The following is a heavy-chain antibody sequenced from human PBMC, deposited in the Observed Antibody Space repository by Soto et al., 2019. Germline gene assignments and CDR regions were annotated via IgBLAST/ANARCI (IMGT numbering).Heavy chain of an antibody. D-gene: IGHD6-19*01. CDR1: GFTVSTNY. CDR3: ARGGIAVAHDY. Sequence: EVQLVESGGGLMQPGGSLRLSCVVSGFTVSTNYVSWVRQAPGKGLECVSVIYSDVSTYYADSVKGRFTISRDNSKNTLLLQMTSLRVEDTAVYYCARGGIAVAHDYWGQGTLVTVSS. CDR2: IYSDVST. V-gene: IGHV3-53*01. J-gene: IGHJ4*02.